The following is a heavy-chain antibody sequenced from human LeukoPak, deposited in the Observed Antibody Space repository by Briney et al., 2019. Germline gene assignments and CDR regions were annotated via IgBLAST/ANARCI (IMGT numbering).Heavy chain of an antibody. V-gene: IGHV3-43*01. CDR2: INWDGGTT. CDR1: GFIFEEST. J-gene: IGHJ4*02. D-gene: IGHD5-18*01. Sequence: PGGSLRLTCAASGFIFEESTMHWVRQAPGKGLEWVSLINWDGGTTHYGGSVKGRFTISRDNSKSSLFLRLNSLTSDDTAFYYCVTGDVDSPMNFYHWGQGTLVTVSS. CDR3: VTGDVDSPMNFYH.